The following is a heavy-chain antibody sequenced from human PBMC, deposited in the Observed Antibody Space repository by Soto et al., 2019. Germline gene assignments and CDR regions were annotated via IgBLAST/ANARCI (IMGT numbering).Heavy chain of an antibody. CDR3: ARDHLGYCSGGSCALGY. V-gene: IGHV1-18*01. D-gene: IGHD2-15*01. J-gene: IGHJ4*02. Sequence: GASVKVSCKASGYTFTSYGISWVRQAPGQGLEWMGWISAYNGNTNYAQKLQGRVTMTTDTSTSTAYMELRSLRSDDTAVYYCARDHLGYCSGGSCALGYWGQGTLVTVSS. CDR1: GYTFTSYG. CDR2: ISAYNGNT.